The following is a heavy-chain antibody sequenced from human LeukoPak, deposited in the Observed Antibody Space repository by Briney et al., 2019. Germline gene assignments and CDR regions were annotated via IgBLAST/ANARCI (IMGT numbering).Heavy chain of an antibody. J-gene: IGHJ5*02. CDR2: IYSNAFL. CDR1: GGTLPSGDFY. V-gene: IGHV4-39*07. D-gene: IGHD3-10*01. Sequence: SETLSLTCTVSGGTLPSGDFYWGWIRQPPGKGLEWIGSIYSNAFLYYNPSLKSRVTISVDTSKNQFSLKLSSVTAADTAVYYCARAGRSYNWFDPWGQGTLVTVSS. CDR3: ARAGRSYNWFDP.